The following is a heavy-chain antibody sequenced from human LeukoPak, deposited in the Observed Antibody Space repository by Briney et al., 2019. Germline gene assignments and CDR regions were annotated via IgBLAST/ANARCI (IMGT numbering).Heavy chain of an antibody. J-gene: IGHJ4*02. V-gene: IGHV4-59*01. Sequence: SETLSLTCTVSGGSISNYHWSWIRQPPGKGLEWIGYIYYSGSTNYNPSLKSRVTISVDTSKNQFSLKLSSVTAADTAVYYCARSAFLVTAPGLYYFDYWGQGTLVAVSS. CDR1: GGSISNYH. CDR2: IYYSGST. CDR3: ARSAFLVTAPGLYYFDY. D-gene: IGHD6-13*01.